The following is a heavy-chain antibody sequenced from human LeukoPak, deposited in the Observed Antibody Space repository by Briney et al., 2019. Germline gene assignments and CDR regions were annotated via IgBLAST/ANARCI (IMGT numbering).Heavy chain of an antibody. CDR3: ARDHHDFWSGYPNY. D-gene: IGHD3-3*01. CDR1: GFTLGRYW. Sequence: GGSLRLSCAASGFTLGRYWMHWFRQAPGTGLVWVARSNSDGKITDYADSVRGRFTTSRDNTKNTVYLQMSSHRAEDTGVYYCARDHHDFWSGYPNYWGQGTLVIVSS. V-gene: IGHV3-74*01. J-gene: IGHJ4*02. CDR2: SNSDGKIT.